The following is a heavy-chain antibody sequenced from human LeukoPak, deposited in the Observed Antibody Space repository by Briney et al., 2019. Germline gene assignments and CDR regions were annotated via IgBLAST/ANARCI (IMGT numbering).Heavy chain of an antibody. V-gene: IGHV1-2*02. Sequence: EASVKVSCKASGYTFTGYYMHWVRQAPGQGLEWMGWINPNSGGTNYAQKFQGRVTMTRATSISTAYMELSRLRSDDTAVYYCARGGARLMTTGVGILDYWGQGTLVTVSS. D-gene: IGHD4-11*01. J-gene: IGHJ4*02. CDR2: INPNSGGT. CDR3: ARGGARLMTTGVGILDY. CDR1: GYTFTGYY.